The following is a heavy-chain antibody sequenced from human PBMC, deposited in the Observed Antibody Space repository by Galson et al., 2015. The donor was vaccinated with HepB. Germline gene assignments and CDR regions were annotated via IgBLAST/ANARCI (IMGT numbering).Heavy chain of an antibody. Sequence: SLRLSCASSGFSVSSLFMRWVRQAPGKGLEWVSVIYSGDSAYYADSVRGRFTIYRDNSKNTLYLQMNSLRAEDTAAYYCARGGGDHPFGYWGQGTLVTVSS. J-gene: IGHJ4*02. V-gene: IGHV3-53*01. CDR1: GFSVSSLF. CDR2: IYSGDSA. D-gene: IGHD2-21*01. CDR3: ARGGGDHPFGY.